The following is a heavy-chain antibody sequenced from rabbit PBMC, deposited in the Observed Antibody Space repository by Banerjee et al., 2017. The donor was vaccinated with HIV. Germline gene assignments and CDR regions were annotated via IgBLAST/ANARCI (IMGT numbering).Heavy chain of an antibody. CDR2: IYAGSSGST. CDR3: ATDSTDSSYYFGL. J-gene: IGHJ4*01. D-gene: IGHD8-1*01. Sequence: QQLEESGGDLVKPGASLTLTCTASGFSFSSSNYMCWVRQAPGKGLEWIACIYAGSSGSTYYASWAKGRFTISKTSSTTVTLQMTSLTAADTATYFCATDSTDSSYYFGLWGPGTLVTVS. V-gene: IGHV1S40*01. CDR1: GFSFSSSNY.